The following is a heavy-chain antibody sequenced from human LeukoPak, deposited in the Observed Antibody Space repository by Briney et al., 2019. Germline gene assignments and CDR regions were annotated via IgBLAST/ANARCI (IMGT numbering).Heavy chain of an antibody. Sequence: SETLSLTCAVYGGSFSGYYWSWIRQPPGKGLEWIGEINHSGSTNYNPSLKSRVTISVDTSKNQFSLKLSSVTAADTAVYYCAGNCSSTGCDSRNWFDPWGQGTLVTVSS. J-gene: IGHJ5*02. CDR1: GGSFSGYY. V-gene: IGHV4-34*01. CDR2: INHSGST. CDR3: AGNCSSTGCDSRNWFDP. D-gene: IGHD2-2*02.